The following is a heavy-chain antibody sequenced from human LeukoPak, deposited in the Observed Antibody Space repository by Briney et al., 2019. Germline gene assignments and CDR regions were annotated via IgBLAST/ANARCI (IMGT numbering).Heavy chain of an antibody. V-gene: IGHV4-39*01. D-gene: IGHD4-11*01. J-gene: IGHJ4*02. CDR2: IYYSGST. Sequence: SETLSLTCTVSGGSISSSSYYWGWIRQPPGKGLEWIGSIYYSGSTYYNPSLKSRVTISVDTSKNQFSLKLSSVTAADTAVYYCARQSSNDYSNASFDYWGQGTLVTVSS. CDR1: GGSISSSSYY. CDR3: ARQSSNDYSNASFDY.